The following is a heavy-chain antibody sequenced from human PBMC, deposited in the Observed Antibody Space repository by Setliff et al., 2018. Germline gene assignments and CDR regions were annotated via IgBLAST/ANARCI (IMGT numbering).Heavy chain of an antibody. J-gene: IGHJ6*03. D-gene: IGHD3-3*01. V-gene: IGHV4-31*03. CDR2: IYYSGST. CDR3: ARMSGFQYMDV. CDR1: GGSISSGGYY. Sequence: SETLSLTCTVSGGSISSGGYYWSWIRQHPGKGLEWIGYIYYSGSTYYNPSLKRRVTMSVDTSTNQFSLKLSSVTAADTAVYYCARMSGFQYMDVWGKGTTVTVSS.